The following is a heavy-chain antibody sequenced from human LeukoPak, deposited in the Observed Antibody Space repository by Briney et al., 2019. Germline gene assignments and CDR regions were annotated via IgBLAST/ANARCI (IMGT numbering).Heavy chain of an antibody. V-gene: IGHV3-21*01. CDR2: ISTSSSYI. J-gene: IGHJ3*02. CDR1: GFTFSTHS. Sequence: PGGSLRLSCAASGFTFSTHSMNWVRQAPGKGLEWVSSISTSSSYIYYADSVKGRFTISRDNAKNSLFLQMNSLRAEDTAVYYCARDKERISGIAVAGTRGDDAFDIWGQGTMVTVSS. D-gene: IGHD6-19*01. CDR3: ARDKERISGIAVAGTRGDDAFDI.